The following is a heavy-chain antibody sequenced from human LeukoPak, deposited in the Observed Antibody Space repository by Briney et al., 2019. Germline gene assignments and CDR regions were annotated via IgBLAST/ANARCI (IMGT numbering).Heavy chain of an antibody. D-gene: IGHD3-22*01. V-gene: IGHV4-61*02. CDR3: GRASHYYDSSGYYVDAFDI. J-gene: IGHJ3*02. CDR2: IYTSGST. Sequence: SETLSLTCTVSGGSISSGSYYWSWIRQPAGKGLEWIGRIYTSGSTNYNPSLKSRVTISVDTSKNQFSLKLSSVTAADTAVYYCGRASHYYDSSGYYVDAFDIWGQGTMVTVSS. CDR1: GGSISSGSYY.